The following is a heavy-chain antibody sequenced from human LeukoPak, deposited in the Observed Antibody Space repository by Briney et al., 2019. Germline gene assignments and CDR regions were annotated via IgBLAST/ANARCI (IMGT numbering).Heavy chain of an antibody. CDR2: MNIDGSEK. CDR3: ARDPVEWELLLDY. J-gene: IGHJ4*02. CDR1: GFTFSRYW. D-gene: IGHD1-26*01. V-gene: IGHV3-7*01. Sequence: PGGSLRLSCAASGFTFSRYWMGWVRQAPGKRLEWVANMNIDGSEKYYADSAKGRFTISRDNARNSVYLQMNSLRVEDTAVYYCARDPVEWELLLDYWGQGTLVTVSS.